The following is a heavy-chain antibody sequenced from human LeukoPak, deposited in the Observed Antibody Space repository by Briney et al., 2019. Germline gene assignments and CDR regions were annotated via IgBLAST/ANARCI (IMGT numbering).Heavy chain of an antibody. CDR1: GYTFTGYY. CDR3: ARAHTRVVPAGGY. J-gene: IGHJ4*02. CDR2: INPNSGGT. D-gene: IGHD2-2*01. Sequence: ASVKVSCKASGYTFTGYYMHWVRQAPGQGLEWMGWINPNSGGTNYAQKFQGRVTMTRDTSISTAYMELSRLRSDDTAVYYCARAHTRVVPAGGYWGQGTLVTVSS. V-gene: IGHV1-2*02.